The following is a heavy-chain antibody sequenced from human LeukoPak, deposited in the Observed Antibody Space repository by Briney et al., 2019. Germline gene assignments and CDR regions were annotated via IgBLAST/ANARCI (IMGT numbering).Heavy chain of an antibody. CDR3: ASNTGTVFDY. D-gene: IGHD7-27*01. CDR1: GGSISSSSYY. J-gene: IGHJ4*02. CDR2: IYYSGST. V-gene: IGHV4-39*01. Sequence: SETLSLTCTVSGGSISSSSYYWGWIRQPPGKGLEWIGSIYYSGSTYYNPSLKSRVTISVDTSKNQFSLKLSSVTAADTAVYYCASNTGTVFDYWGQEALVTVSS.